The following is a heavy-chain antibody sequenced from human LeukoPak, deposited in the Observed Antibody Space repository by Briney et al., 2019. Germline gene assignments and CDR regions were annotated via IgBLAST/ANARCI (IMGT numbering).Heavy chain of an antibody. CDR3: ARGVEPLAANTLAY. V-gene: IGHV3-53*01. CDR2: LYSDGNT. D-gene: IGHD1-14*01. J-gene: IGHJ4*02. CDR1: GFTVITND. Sequence: GGSLRLSCAPSGFTVITNDMTWVRQAPGEGLEWVSVLYSDGNTKYADSVQGRFTISRDNSKNTLYLEMNSLSPDDTAVYYCARGVEPLAANTLAYWGQGTLVTVSS.